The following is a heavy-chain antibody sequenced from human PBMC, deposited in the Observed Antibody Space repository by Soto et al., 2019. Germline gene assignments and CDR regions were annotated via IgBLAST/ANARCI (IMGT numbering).Heavy chain of an antibody. CDR3: ASLAAAGTGYYYYGMDV. CDR2: IYHSGST. D-gene: IGHD6-13*01. Sequence: PSETLSLTCAVSGGSISSSNWWSWVRQPPGKGLEWIGEIYHSGSTNYNPSLKSRVTISVDKSKNQFSLKLSSVTAADTAVYYCASLAAAGTGYYYYGMDVWGQGTTVTVSS. V-gene: IGHV4-4*02. J-gene: IGHJ6*02. CDR1: GGSISSSNW.